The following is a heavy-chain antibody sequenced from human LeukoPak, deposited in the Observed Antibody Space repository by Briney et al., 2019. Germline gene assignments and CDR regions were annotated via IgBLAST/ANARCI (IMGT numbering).Heavy chain of an antibody. CDR3: ARNRITMVRGVTSPWYYYGMDV. Sequence: SETLSLTCTVSGGSISSSSYYWGWIRQPPGKGLEWIGSIYYSGSTYYNPSLKSRVTISVDTSKNQFSLKLSSVTAADTAVYYCARNRITMVRGVTSPWYYYGMDVWGQGTTVTVSS. D-gene: IGHD3-10*01. CDR2: IYYSGST. CDR1: GGSISSSSYY. J-gene: IGHJ6*02. V-gene: IGHV4-39*07.